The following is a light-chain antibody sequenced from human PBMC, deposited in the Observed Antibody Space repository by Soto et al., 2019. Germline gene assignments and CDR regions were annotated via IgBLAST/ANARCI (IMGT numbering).Light chain of an antibody. CDR2: DAS. V-gene: IGKV3-11*01. CDR1: QSVSSY. Sequence: EIVLTQSPATLSLSPGERATLSRRASQSVSSYLAWYQQKPDEAPRLLIYDASNRATGIPARFSGSGSGTDVSLPSSCLEREDFAVYDCQQRSNSPPLTFGGGTKVEIK. CDR3: QQRSNSPPLT. J-gene: IGKJ4*01.